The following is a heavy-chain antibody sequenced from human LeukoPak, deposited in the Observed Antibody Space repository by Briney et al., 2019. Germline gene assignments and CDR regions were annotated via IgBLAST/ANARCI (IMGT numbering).Heavy chain of an antibody. CDR2: IYWDDDK. D-gene: IGHD2-15*01. CDR3: AHRSLGHCSGGSCY. J-gene: IGHJ4*02. V-gene: IGHV2-5*02. Sequence: SGPTLVKPTQTLTLTCTFSGFSLSTSGVGVGWIRQPPGKALEWLALIYWDDDKRYSPSLKSRLTITKDTSKNQVVLTMTNMDPVDTATYYCAHRSLGHCSGGSCYWGQGTLVTVSS. CDR1: GFSLSTSGVG.